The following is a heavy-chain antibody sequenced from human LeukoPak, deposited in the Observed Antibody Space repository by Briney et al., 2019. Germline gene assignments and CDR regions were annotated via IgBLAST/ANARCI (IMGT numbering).Heavy chain of an antibody. J-gene: IGHJ5*02. Sequence: GGSLRLSCAASGFTFSSYAMSWVRQAPGKGLEWVSSLSGSARSTYYADSVKGRFTISRDNSKNTLYPQMNSLGAEDTAVYYCATDLRTPSAWGQGTLVTVSS. CDR2: LSGSARST. CDR1: GFTFSSYA. D-gene: IGHD1-14*01. CDR3: ATDLRTPSA. V-gene: IGHV3-23*01.